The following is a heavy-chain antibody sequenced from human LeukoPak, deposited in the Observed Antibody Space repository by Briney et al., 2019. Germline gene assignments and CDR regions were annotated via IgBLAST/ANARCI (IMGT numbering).Heavy chain of an antibody. Sequence: PGGSLRLSCAASGFTFSSYAMHWVRQAPGKGLEWVAVISYDGSNKYYADSVKGRFTISRDNSKNTLYLQMNSLRAGDTAVHYCARESVTVVAATWVSWFDPWGQGTLVTVSS. CDR2: ISYDGSNK. D-gene: IGHD2-15*01. V-gene: IGHV3-30-3*01. J-gene: IGHJ5*02. CDR1: GFTFSSYA. CDR3: ARESVTVVAATWVSWFDP.